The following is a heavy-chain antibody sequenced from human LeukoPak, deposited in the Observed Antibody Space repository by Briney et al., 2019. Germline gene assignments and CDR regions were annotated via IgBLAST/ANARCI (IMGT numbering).Heavy chain of an antibody. D-gene: IGHD6-13*01. Sequence: PGGSLRLSCAASGFTFSSYAMHWVRQAPGQGLEWVAVISYDGSNKYYADSVKGRFTISRDNSKNTLYLQMNSLRAEDTAVYYCAREKAAAGLDFQHWGQGTLVTVSS. CDR3: AREKAAAGLDFQH. CDR2: ISYDGSNK. V-gene: IGHV3-30-3*01. CDR1: GFTFSSYA. J-gene: IGHJ1*01.